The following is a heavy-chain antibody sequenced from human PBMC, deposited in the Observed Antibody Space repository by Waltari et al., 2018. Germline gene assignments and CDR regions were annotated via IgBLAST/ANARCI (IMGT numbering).Heavy chain of an antibody. CDR2: INHSGST. Sequence: QVQLQQWGAGLLKPSETLSLTCAVYGGSFSGYYWRWIRQPPGKGLEWIGEINHSGSTNYNPSLKSRVTISVDTSKNQFSLKLSSVTAADTAVYYCARAPVLVYARGFDYWGQGTLVTVSS. J-gene: IGHJ4*02. CDR3: ARAPVLVYARGFDY. CDR1: GGSFSGYY. D-gene: IGHD2-8*01. V-gene: IGHV4-34*01.